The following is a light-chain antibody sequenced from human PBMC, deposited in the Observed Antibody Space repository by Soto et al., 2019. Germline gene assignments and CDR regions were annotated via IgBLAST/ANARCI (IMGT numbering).Light chain of an antibody. V-gene: IGKV3-20*01. Sequence: EVVLTQSPGTLSLSPGERATLSCRASQSVSSTHLAWYQQKPGQAPRPLIYRASTSATGIPDRFSGSGSGTDFTLTISRLEPEDFAVYYCQQYGNLPYTFGQGTKLETK. CDR3: QQYGNLPYT. CDR2: RAS. J-gene: IGKJ2*01. CDR1: QSVSSTH.